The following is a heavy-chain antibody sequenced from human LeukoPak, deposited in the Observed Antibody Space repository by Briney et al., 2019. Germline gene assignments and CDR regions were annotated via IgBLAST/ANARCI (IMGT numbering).Heavy chain of an antibody. D-gene: IGHD4-4*01. J-gene: IGHJ6*02. V-gene: IGHV4-59*08. CDR3: AGGVYSNYFYYYYGMDV. Sequence: GSLRLSCAASGFTFSSYAMSWIRQPPGKGLEWIGYIYYSGSTNYNPSLKSRVTISVDTSKNQFSLKLSSVTAADTAVYYCAGGVYSNYFYYYYGMDVWGQGTTVTVSS. CDR1: GFTFSSYA. CDR2: IYYSGST.